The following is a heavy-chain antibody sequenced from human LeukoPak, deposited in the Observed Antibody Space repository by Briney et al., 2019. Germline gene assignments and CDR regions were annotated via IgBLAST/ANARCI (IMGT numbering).Heavy chain of an antibody. Sequence: ASVKVSCKASGYTFTSYDINWVRQATGQGLEWMGWMNPNSGNTGYAQKFQGRVTITRNTSISTAYMELSSLRSEDTAVYCCARARQQLVRRYYYYMDVWGKGTTVTVSS. J-gene: IGHJ6*03. CDR2: MNPNSGNT. V-gene: IGHV1-8*03. D-gene: IGHD6-13*01. CDR3: ARARQQLVRRYYYYMDV. CDR1: GYTFTSYD.